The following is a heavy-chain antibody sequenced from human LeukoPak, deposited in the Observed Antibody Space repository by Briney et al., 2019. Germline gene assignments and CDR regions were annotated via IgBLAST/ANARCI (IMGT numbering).Heavy chain of an antibody. J-gene: IGHJ4*02. V-gene: IGHV3-23*01. CDR3: AKDPSYDILTPGYFDY. D-gene: IGHD3-9*01. Sequence: GGSLRLSCAASGFTFSSYAMSWVRQAPGKGLEWVLAISGSGGSTYYADSVKGRFTISRDNSKNTLYLQMNSLRAEDTAVYYCAKDPSYDILTPGYFDYWGQGTLVTVSS. CDR2: ISGSGGST. CDR1: GFTFSSYA.